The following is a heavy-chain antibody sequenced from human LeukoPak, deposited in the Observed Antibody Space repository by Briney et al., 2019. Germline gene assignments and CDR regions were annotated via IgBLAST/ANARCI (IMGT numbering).Heavy chain of an antibody. D-gene: IGHD3-10*01. CDR1: GDSFSSSIYY. CDR3: ARGRWFYYYGSGSGWFDL. Sequence: SETLSLTCTVSGDSFSSSIYYWGWIRQPPGKGLEWIGSIYYSGSTYYNPSLKSRVIVSVDTSKNQFSLKLSSVTAADTAVYYCARGRWFYYYGSGSGWFDLWGQGTLVTVSS. V-gene: IGHV4-39*01. CDR2: IYYSGST. J-gene: IGHJ5*02.